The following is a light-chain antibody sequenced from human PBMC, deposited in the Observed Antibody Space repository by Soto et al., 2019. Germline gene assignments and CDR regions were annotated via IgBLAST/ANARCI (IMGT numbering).Light chain of an antibody. CDR3: QPYNKWSPYT. J-gene: IGKJ2*01. CDR2: GAS. Sequence: EVVMTRSPATLSVSPGERATLSCRASQSVGSGLSWYQQKPDQAPRLLIYGASTRATGIPDRFSGSGSATEFTLTFYSLQATDTAANYCQPYNKWSPYTFAQGTKVDSK. CDR1: QSVGSG. V-gene: IGKV3-15*01.